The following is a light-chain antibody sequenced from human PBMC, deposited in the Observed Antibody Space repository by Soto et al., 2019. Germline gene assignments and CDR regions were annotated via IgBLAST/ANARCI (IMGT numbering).Light chain of an antibody. Sequence: QSVLTQPPSVSGAPGQRVTISCTGSSSNIGAGYEVHWYQQLPGTAPKLLIYGNSNRPSGVPDRFSGSKSGTSASLAITGFQAEDEADYYCQSYDSSRSGFVVFGGGTKVTVL. V-gene: IGLV1-40*01. J-gene: IGLJ2*01. CDR2: GNS. CDR3: QSYDSSRSGFVV. CDR1: SSNIGAGYE.